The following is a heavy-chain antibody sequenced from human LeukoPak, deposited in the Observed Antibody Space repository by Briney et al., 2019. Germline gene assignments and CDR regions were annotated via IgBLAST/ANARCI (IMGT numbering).Heavy chain of an antibody. Sequence: GGSLRLSCAASGFTFSNFWMSWVRQAPGKGLEWVANINRDGSEKNYVDSVKGRFTISRDNAKNSLYLQMDSLRAEDTAVYYCATKATLARANPFDYWGQGTLATVSS. J-gene: IGHJ4*02. CDR3: ATKATLARANPFDY. V-gene: IGHV3-7*01. D-gene: IGHD2-21*01. CDR2: INRDGSEK. CDR1: GFTFSNFW.